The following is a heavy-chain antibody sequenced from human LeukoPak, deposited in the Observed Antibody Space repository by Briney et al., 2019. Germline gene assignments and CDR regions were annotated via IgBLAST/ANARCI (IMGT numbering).Heavy chain of an antibody. CDR3: ARERGTYYDILTGYYPFDY. D-gene: IGHD3-9*01. CDR1: GGTFSSYA. J-gene: IGHJ4*02. CDR2: INTNTGNP. V-gene: IGHV7-4-1*02. Sequence: ASVKVSCKASGGTFSSYAISWVRQAPGQGLELMGWINTNTGNPTYAQGFTGRFVFSLDTSVSTAYLQISSLKAEDTAVYYCARERGTYYDILTGYYPFDYWGQGTLVTVSS.